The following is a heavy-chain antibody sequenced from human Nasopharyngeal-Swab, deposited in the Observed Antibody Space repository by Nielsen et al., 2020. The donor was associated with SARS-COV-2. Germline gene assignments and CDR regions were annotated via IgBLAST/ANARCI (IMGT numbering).Heavy chain of an antibody. V-gene: IGHV3-21*01. Sequence: VRQAPGKGPEWVSSISSSSSYIYYADSVKGRFTISRDNAKNSLYLQMNSLRAEDTAMYYCASKTSYDYVWGTDYWGQGTLVTVSS. CDR2: ISSSSSYI. J-gene: IGHJ4*02. D-gene: IGHD3-16*01. CDR3: ASKTSYDYVWGTDY.